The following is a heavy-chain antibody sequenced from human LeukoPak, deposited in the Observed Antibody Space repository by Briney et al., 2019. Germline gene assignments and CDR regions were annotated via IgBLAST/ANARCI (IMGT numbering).Heavy chain of an antibody. Sequence: SETLSLTCTVSGGSISSGGYYWSWIRQHPGKGLEWIGYIYYSGSTYYNPSLKSRVTISVDTSKNQFSLKLSSVTAADTAVYYCARGPITTRSHFDYWGQGTLVTVSS. CDR1: GGSISSGGYY. CDR2: IYYSGST. CDR3: ARGPITTRSHFDY. D-gene: IGHD3-22*01. V-gene: IGHV4-31*03. J-gene: IGHJ4*02.